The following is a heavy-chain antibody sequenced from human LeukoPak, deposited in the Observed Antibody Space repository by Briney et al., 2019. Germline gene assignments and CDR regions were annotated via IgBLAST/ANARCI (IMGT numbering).Heavy chain of an antibody. CDR1: GFTFDDYA. D-gene: IGHD2-21*02. CDR3: VKDGCGGDCYFDY. J-gene: IGHJ4*02. CDR2: ISWNSGTI. Sequence: GGSLRLSCVASGFTFDDYAMHWVRQTPGKGLEWVSGISWNSGTINYGDSVKGRFTISRDNAKNSLYLQMTNLRAEDMALYFCVKDGCGGDCYFDYRGRGTLVSVSS. V-gene: IGHV3-9*03.